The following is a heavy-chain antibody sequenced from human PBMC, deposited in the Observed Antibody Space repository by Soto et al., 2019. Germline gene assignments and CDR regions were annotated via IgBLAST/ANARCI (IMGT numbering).Heavy chain of an antibody. CDR1: GFTFSSYG. D-gene: IGHD6-19*01. V-gene: IGHV3-30*18. CDR2: ISYDGRNK. CDR3: VKDGSSGWPYYYGLDV. Sequence: SGGSLRLSCAASGFTFSSYGMHWVRQAPGKGLEWVAVISYDGRNKYYADSVKGRFTISRDNSKNTLYLQMSSLRAEDTAVYYCVKDGSSGWPYYYGLDVWGQGTTVTVS. J-gene: IGHJ6*02.